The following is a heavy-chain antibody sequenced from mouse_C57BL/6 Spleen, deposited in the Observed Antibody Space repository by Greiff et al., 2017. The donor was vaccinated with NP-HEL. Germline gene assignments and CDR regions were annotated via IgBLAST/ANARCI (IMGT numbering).Heavy chain of an antibody. D-gene: IGHD2-10*02. CDR1: GFSITSDCY. J-gene: IGHJ4*01. CDR3: ARYGSYGAMDY. CDR2: TFYSGIT. Sequence: EVQLQQSGPSLVRPSPTLSLTCTATGFSITSDCYWIWIRQFPGNKLEYIGYTFYSGITYYNPSLESRTYITRDTSKNPVSLKLSSVTTEDSATYCCARYGSYGAMDYWGQGTSVTVSS. V-gene: IGHV3-3*01.